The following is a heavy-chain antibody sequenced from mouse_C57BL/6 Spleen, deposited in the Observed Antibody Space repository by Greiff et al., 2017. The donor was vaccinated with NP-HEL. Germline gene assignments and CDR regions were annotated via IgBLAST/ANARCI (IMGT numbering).Heavy chain of an antibody. CDR1: GYAFSNSW. D-gene: IGHD1-1*01. J-gene: IGHJ1*03. Sequence: VQLQQSGPELVKPGASVKISCKASGYAFSNSWMNWVKQRPGKGLEWIGRIYPGDGDTNYNGKFKGKATLTADKSSSTAYMHLSSLTSEDSAVYFCAREGAVLLWYFDVWGTGTTVTVSS. CDR2: IYPGDGDT. V-gene: IGHV1-82*01. CDR3: AREGAVLLWYFDV.